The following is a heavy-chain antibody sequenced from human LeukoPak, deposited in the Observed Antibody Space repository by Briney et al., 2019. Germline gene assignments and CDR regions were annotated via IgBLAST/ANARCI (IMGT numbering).Heavy chain of an antibody. D-gene: IGHD3-22*01. CDR2: IRYDGNNK. V-gene: IGHV3-30*02. CDR3: AKDPTHFRVWDDYDNTRLNY. CDR1: GFTFRSYG. Sequence: GGTLRLSCAASGFTFRSYGMHWVRQAPGKGLEWVAFIRYDGNNKYYADSVKGRFTISRDNSKNTVYLQMNSLRAEDTAVYYCAKDPTHFRVWDDYDNTRLNYWGQGTLVTISS. J-gene: IGHJ4*02.